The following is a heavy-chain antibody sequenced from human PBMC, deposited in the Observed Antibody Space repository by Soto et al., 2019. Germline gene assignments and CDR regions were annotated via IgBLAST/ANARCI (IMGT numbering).Heavy chain of an antibody. CDR3: ARRYGDCFDY. Sequence: SETLSLTCTVSGGSISSYYWSWIRQPPGKGLEWIGYIYYSGSTNYNPSHKSRVTITVDTSKNQFSLKLSSVTASDTAVYYCARRYGDCFDYWGQGTLVTVSS. D-gene: IGHD4-17*01. V-gene: IGHV4-59*08. CDR1: GGSISSYY. CDR2: IYYSGST. J-gene: IGHJ4*02.